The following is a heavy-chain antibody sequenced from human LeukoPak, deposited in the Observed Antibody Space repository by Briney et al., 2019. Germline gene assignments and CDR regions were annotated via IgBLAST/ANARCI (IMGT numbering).Heavy chain of an antibody. J-gene: IGHJ4*02. V-gene: IGHV3-7*03. Sequence: GGSLRLSCAASGFTFSDYYMSWIRQAPGKGLEWVANIKQDGSEKYYVDSVKGRFTISRDNAKNSLYLQMNSLRAEDTAVYFCGRGQTTVTNWGQGTLVTVSS. CDR2: IKQDGSEK. D-gene: IGHD4-17*01. CDR3: GRGQTTVTN. CDR1: GFTFSDYY.